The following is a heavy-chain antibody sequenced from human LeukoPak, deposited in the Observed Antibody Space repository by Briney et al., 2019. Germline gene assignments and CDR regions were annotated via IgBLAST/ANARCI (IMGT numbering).Heavy chain of an antibody. V-gene: IGHV3-33*01. CDR1: GFTFSSYS. D-gene: IGHD2-15*01. Sequence: GRSLRLSCAASGFTFSSYSMHWVRQAPGKGLEWVAVIWYDGSNKYYADSVKGRFTISRDNSKNTLYLQMNSLRAEDTAVYYCARELVVAGFDYWGQGTLVTVSS. J-gene: IGHJ4*02. CDR3: ARELVVAGFDY. CDR2: IWYDGSNK.